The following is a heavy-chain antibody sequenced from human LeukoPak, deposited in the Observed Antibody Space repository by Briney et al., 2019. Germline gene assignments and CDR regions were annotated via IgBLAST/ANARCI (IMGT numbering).Heavy chain of an antibody. CDR2: IKSKIDGGTT. J-gene: IGHJ4*02. CDR1: GFTFGEYA. V-gene: IGHV3-49*03. CDR3: SRGTWYGGAFDH. D-gene: IGHD6-13*01. Sequence: GGSLRLSCAASGFTFGEYALSWFRQAPGKGLQWVGFIKSKIDGGTTQYAASVKGRFTISSDDSKGLAYLQMNSLKTEYTAVYYCSRGTWYGGAFDHWGQGTLVTVSS.